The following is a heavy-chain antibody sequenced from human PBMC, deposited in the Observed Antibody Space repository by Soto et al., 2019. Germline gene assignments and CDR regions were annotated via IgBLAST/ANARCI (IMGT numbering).Heavy chain of an antibody. CDR2: ISKDGQNT. CDR1: GFRIGDYA. J-gene: IGHJ4*02. V-gene: IGHV3-23*01. D-gene: IGHD3-9*01. CDR3: AKDPSTGPAEY. Sequence: GGSLRLSCVASGFRIGDYAVNWLRQAPLKGLEWVSTISKDGQNTHYADSVRGRFTISRDLSKNALYLQMNSLSPEDAAMYYCAKDPSTGPAEYWGQGTMVTVSS.